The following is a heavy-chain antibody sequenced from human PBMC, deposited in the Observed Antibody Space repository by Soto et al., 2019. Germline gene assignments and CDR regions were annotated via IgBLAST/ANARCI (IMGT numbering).Heavy chain of an antibody. Sequence: ASVKVSCKASGYTFTSYGISWVRQAPGQGLEWMGWISAYNGNTKYSQKFQGRVTITTDTSTSTAYMELSSLRSEDTAVYYCARDVVVVVANNWFDPWGQGTLVTVSS. D-gene: IGHD2-15*01. V-gene: IGHV1-18*01. J-gene: IGHJ5*02. CDR3: ARDVVVVVANNWFDP. CDR2: ISAYNGNT. CDR1: GYTFTSYG.